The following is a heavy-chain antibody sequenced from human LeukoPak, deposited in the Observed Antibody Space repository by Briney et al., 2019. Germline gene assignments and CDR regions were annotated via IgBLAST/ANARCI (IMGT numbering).Heavy chain of an antibody. V-gene: IGHV4-34*01. Sequence: GSLRLSCAASGFTFSDYYMTWFRQAPGKGLEWIGEISHIGDTNYNPSLKSRVTMSLDTSKNQFSLKVTSMTVADTAVYYCARGNRHLAYYGSGSRLPYDSWGQGILVTVSS. CDR2: ISHIGDT. CDR3: ARGNRHLAYYGSGSRLPYDS. CDR1: GFTFSDYY. D-gene: IGHD3-10*01. J-gene: IGHJ5*01.